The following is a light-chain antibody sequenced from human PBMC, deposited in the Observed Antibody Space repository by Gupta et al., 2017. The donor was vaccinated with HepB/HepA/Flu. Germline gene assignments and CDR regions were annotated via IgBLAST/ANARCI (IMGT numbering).Light chain of an antibody. CDR2: DVS. V-gene: IGLV2-14*03. J-gene: IGLJ1*01. CDR3: SSYTSSSTLFYV. Sequence: GKSITISCTGTSSDVGGYNYVYWYQQHPGKAPKLMIYDVSNRPSGVSNRFSGSKSGNTASLTISGLPAEDEADYYCSSYTSSSTLFYVFGTGTKFTVL. CDR1: SSDVGGYNY.